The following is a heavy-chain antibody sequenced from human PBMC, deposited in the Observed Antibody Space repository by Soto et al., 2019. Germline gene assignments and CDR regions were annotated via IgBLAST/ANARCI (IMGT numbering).Heavy chain of an antibody. CDR3: ARPDGRPAANPYYYYYMDV. D-gene: IGHD2-2*01. Sequence: SETLSLTCTVSGGSISSSSYYWGWIRQPPGKGLEWIGSIYYSGSTYYNPSLKSRVTISVDTSKNQFSLKLSSVTAADTAVYYCARPDGRPAANPYYYYYMDVWGKGTTVTSP. J-gene: IGHJ6*03. CDR1: GGSISSSSYY. CDR2: IYYSGST. V-gene: IGHV4-39*01.